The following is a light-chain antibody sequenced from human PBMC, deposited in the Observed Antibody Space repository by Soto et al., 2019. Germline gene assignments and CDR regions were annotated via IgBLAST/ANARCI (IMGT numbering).Light chain of an antibody. J-gene: IGKJ1*01. Sequence: ETLLTQSPATLSGSPGGTATLSCRASQSVSSSLAWYQQNPGQAPRLLIYGTSTRATGVPTRFSGSGSGTEFTLTISSLQSEDFAIFYCQQYDQWPGTFGQGTKVDIK. CDR3: QQYDQWPGT. CDR2: GTS. V-gene: IGKV3-15*01. CDR1: QSVSSS.